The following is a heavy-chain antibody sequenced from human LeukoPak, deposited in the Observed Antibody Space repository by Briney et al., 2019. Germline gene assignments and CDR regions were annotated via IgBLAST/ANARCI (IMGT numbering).Heavy chain of an antibody. D-gene: IGHD5-12*01. Sequence: GGSLRLSCAASGFTFSSYSMNWVRQAPGKGLAWVSSISSSSSYIYYADSVKGRFTISRDNAKNSLYLQMNSLRAEDTAVYYCARDGYSGYETSSGWYDYWGQGTLVTVSS. CDR3: ARDGYSGYETSSGWYDY. CDR1: GFTFSSYS. V-gene: IGHV3-21*01. J-gene: IGHJ4*02. CDR2: ISSSSSYI.